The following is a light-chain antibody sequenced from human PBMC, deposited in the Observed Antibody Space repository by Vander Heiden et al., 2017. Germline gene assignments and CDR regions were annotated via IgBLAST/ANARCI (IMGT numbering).Light chain of an antibody. V-gene: IGLV3-25*03. CDR1: ALPKQY. J-gene: IGLJ3*02. CDR2: KDS. CDR3: QTADSSSWV. Sequence: SYALTQPPSVSVSPGQTARTSCSGDALPKQYAYWYRQKPGQAPVMVIYKDSERPSGIPERFSGSSSATTVTLTMGEVQAEDEADYNCQTADSSSWVFGGGTKLTVL.